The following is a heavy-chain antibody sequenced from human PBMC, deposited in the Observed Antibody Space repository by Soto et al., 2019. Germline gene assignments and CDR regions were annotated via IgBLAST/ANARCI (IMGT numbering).Heavy chain of an antibody. CDR1: GGSISNFH. CDR3: ALGGYNYGRPFDF. D-gene: IGHD5-18*01. Sequence: LTCNVSGGSISNFHLSWIRQPPGKGLEWIGYIYYSGNYYNPSLTSRVSMSLDKSKNQFSLHLKSVTAADTALYFCALGGYNYGRPFDFWGQGTRVTVSS. V-gene: IGHV4-59*01. CDR2: IYYSGN. J-gene: IGHJ4*02.